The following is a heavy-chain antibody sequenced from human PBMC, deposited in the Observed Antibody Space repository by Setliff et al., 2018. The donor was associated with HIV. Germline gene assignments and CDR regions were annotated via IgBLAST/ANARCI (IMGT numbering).Heavy chain of an antibody. CDR1: GGSITGHY. Sequence: SETLSLTCTVSGGSITGHYWSWIRQPPGKGLEWIGYIHHSGSSNYNPSLKSRVSISLDTSKKQVSLKLNSVTAADTAVYYCARGLSIFGVATPGFYSFMDVWGKGTTVTVSS. CDR3: ARGLSIFGVATPGFYSFMDV. D-gene: IGHD3-3*01. CDR2: IHHSGSS. V-gene: IGHV4-59*11. J-gene: IGHJ6*03.